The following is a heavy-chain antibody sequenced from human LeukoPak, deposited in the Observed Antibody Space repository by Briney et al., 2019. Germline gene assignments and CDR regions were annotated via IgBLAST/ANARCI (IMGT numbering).Heavy chain of an antibody. CDR2: MNPNSGNT. V-gene: IGHV1-8*03. D-gene: IGHD2-15*01. J-gene: IGHJ4*02. CDR3: AREGSATRGFDY. Sequence: ASVKVSCKASGYTFTGYDINWVRQATGQGLEWMGWMNPNSGNTGYAQKFQGRVTITRNTSISTAYMELSSLRSEDTAVYYCAREGSATRGFDYWGQGTLVTVSS. CDR1: GYTFTGYD.